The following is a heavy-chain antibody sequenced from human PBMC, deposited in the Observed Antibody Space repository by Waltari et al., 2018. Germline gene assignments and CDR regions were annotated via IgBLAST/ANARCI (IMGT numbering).Heavy chain of an antibody. Sequence: KKPGTSVKVSCKASGGTFSSYAISWVRQAPGQGLEWMGGISPIFGTANYAQKFQGRVTITTDESTRTAYMKLSSLRSNYTSVYYCATERSYYDFWSGDYYFDYWGQGTLVTFSS. D-gene: IGHD3-3*01. CDR2: ISPIFGTA. J-gene: IGHJ4*02. CDR3: ATERSYYDFWSGDYYFDY. V-gene: IGHV1-69*05. CDR1: GGTFSSYA.